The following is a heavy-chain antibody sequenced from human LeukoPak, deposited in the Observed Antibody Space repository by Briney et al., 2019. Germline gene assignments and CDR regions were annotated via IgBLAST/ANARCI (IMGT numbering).Heavy chain of an antibody. CDR1: GFAFSTYA. Sequence: PGGSLRLTCAGSGFAFSTYAMSWVRQGPGKGLEWVSAIIGSGTNTNYADSVKGRFTISRDSSKNTLYLQTASLTAEDTAVYYCARAYGSGRYHFDYWGQGTLVTVSS. J-gene: IGHJ4*01. CDR2: IIGSGTNT. CDR3: ARAYGSGRYHFDY. V-gene: IGHV3-23*01. D-gene: IGHD6-13*01.